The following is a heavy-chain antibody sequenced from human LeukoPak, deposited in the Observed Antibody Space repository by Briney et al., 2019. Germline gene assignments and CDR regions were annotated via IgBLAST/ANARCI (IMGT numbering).Heavy chain of an antibody. CDR1: GFTFSSYW. V-gene: IGHV3-7*01. CDR2: IKQDGSEK. J-gene: IGHJ4*02. D-gene: IGHD6-13*01. CDR3: ARGGKQQLVSGYFDY. Sequence: PGGSLRLSCAASGFTFSSYWMIWVRQAPGKGLEWVANIKQDGSEKYYVDSVKGRFTISRDNAKNSLYLQMNSLRAEDTAVYYCARGGKQQLVSGYFDYWGQGTLVTVSS.